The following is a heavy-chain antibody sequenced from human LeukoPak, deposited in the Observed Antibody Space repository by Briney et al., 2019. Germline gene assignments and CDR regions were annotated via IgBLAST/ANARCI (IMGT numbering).Heavy chain of an antibody. CDR2: INPTSFGT. V-gene: IGHV1-2*02. Sequence: ASVKVSCKASGYTFTGYYIHWVRQAPGQGLEWMGWINPTSFGTKYEQKFQGRVTMTRDTSISTDYMELSDLRSDNTAVYYCARFRGSGWYSFDLWGQGTLVTVSS. J-gene: IGHJ5*02. D-gene: IGHD6-19*01. CDR1: GYTFTGYY. CDR3: ARFRGSGWYSFDL.